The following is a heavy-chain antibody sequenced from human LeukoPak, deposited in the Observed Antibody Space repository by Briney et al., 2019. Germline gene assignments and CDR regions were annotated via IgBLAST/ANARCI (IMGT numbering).Heavy chain of an antibody. CDR2: INPNSGGT. V-gene: IGHV1-2*02. J-gene: IGHJ4*02. Sequence: ASVKVSCKASGYTFTGYYMHWVRQAPGQGLEWMGWINPNSGGTNYAQKFQGRVTMTRDTSISTAYMELSRLRSDDTAVYYCARVPRGYCSSTSCPLHYWGQGTLVTVSS. D-gene: IGHD2-2*01. CDR1: GYTFTGYY. CDR3: ARVPRGYCSSTSCPLHY.